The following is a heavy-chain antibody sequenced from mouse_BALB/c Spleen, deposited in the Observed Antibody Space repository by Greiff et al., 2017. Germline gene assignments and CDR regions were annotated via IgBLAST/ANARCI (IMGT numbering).Heavy chain of an antibody. CDR3: ARGGGYPYAMDD. CDR1: AYTFTSYW. CDR2: IYPGDGDT. J-gene: IGHJ4*01. V-gene: IGHV1-87*01. Sequence: QVQLKESGAELARPGASVKLSCKASAYTFTSYWMQWVKQRPGQGLEWIGAIYPGDGDTRYTQKFKGKATLTADKSSSTAYMQLSSLASEDSAVYYCARGGGYPYAMDDWGQGTSVTVSS. D-gene: IGHD2-2*01.